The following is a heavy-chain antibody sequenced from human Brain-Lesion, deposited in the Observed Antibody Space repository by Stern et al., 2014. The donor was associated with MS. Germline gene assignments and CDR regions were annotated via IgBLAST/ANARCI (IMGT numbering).Heavy chain of an antibody. CDR1: GFTFNSYS. V-gene: IGHV3-21*01. D-gene: IGHD2-2*01. CDR2: ISVGPDYI. J-gene: IGHJ6*02. Sequence: EVQLVESGGGLVKPGGSLRLSCEASGFTFNSYSMNWVRQAPGKGLEGVSSISVGPDYICDADSVKGRFTISRGNAKNSLFLQMNTLRAEDTGVYYCARVDCSGTNCFYYYYGMDVWGQGTTVTVSS. CDR3: ARVDCSGTNCFYYYYGMDV.